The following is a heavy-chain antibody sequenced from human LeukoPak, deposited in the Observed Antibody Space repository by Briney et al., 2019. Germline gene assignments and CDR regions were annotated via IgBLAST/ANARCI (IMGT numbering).Heavy chain of an antibody. CDR1: GFTFSIYS. J-gene: IGHJ4*02. V-gene: IGHV3-21*01. Sequence: KAGGSLRPSCAASGFTFSIYSINCVRQAPGKGLEGVSFITVNSNYIYYADSVKGRFTISIDNAKNSLYLQMNSLRVEDTAVYYCARDRVSGSGSIDYWGQGTLVTVSS. D-gene: IGHD3-10*01. CDR2: ITVNSNYI. CDR3: ARDRVSGSGSIDY.